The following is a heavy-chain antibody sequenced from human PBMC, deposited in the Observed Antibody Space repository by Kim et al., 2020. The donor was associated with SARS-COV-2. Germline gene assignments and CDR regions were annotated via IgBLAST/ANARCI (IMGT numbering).Heavy chain of an antibody. CDR2: GGTT. Sequence: GGTTDSAAPVKGRFTISRDDSKNTLDLQMNSLKTEDTAVYYCTTGDRPKDWGQGTLVTVSS. CDR3: TTGDRPKD. J-gene: IGHJ4*02. V-gene: IGHV3-15*01.